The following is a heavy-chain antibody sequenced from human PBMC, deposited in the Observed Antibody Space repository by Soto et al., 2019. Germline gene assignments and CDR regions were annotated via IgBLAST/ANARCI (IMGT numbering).Heavy chain of an antibody. CDR3: ARDGAGGSTYGMDV. J-gene: IGHJ6*02. CDR1: GGSISSGGYY. CDR2: IYYSGST. V-gene: IGHV4-31*03. D-gene: IGHD2-15*01. Sequence: QVQLQESGPGLVKPSQTLSLTCTVSGGSISSGGYYWSWIRQHPGKGLEWIGYIYYSGSTYYNPSLTSRVTISVDTSKNQFSLKLSSVTAADTAVYYCARDGAGGSTYGMDVWGQGTTVTVSS.